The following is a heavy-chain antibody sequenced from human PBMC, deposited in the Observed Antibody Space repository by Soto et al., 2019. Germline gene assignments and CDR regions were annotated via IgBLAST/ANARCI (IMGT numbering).Heavy chain of an antibody. CDR2: IIHIFGTA. V-gene: IGHV1-69*01. CDR1: GGTFSSYA. Sequence: QVQLVQSGAEVKKPGSSVKVSCKASGGTFSSYAISWVRQAPGQGLEWMGGIIHIFGTANYAQKLQGRVTITADEYTSTAYMELRGLRSEDTAVYYCARDREGHDYFLRNYYYYGMDVWGQGTTVTVSS. J-gene: IGHJ6*02. CDR3: ARDREGHDYFLRNYYYYGMDV. D-gene: IGHD4-17*01.